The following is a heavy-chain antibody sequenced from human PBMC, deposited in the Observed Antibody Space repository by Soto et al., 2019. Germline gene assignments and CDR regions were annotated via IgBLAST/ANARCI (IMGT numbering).Heavy chain of an antibody. D-gene: IGHD6-19*01. Sequence: PGGSLRLSCAASGFTFSSYWMSWVRQAPGKGLEWVANIKQDGSEKYYVDSVKGRFTISRDNAKNSLYLQMNSLRAEDTAVYYCARDPDSSGWQVDYWGQGTLVTVSS. J-gene: IGHJ4*02. CDR3: ARDPDSSGWQVDY. CDR1: GFTFSSYW. CDR2: IKQDGSEK. V-gene: IGHV3-7*01.